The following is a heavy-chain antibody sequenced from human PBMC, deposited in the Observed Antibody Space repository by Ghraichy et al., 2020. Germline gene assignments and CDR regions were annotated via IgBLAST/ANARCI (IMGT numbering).Heavy chain of an antibody. CDR1: GFTFSSYS. CDR2: ISSSSSYI. J-gene: IGHJ3*02. Sequence: GGSLRLSCAASGFTFSSYSMNWVRQAPGKGLEWVSSISSSSSYIYYADSVKGRFTISRDNAKNSLYLQMNSLRAEDTAVYYCARRWLFDDAFDIWGQGTMVTVSS. V-gene: IGHV3-21*01. CDR3: ARRWLFDDAFDI. D-gene: IGHD3-22*01.